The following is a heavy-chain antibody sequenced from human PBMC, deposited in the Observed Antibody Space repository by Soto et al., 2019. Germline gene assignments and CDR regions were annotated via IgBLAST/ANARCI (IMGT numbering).Heavy chain of an antibody. Sequence: PGESLKISCKGSGYSFTTYWITWVRQMPGKGLEWMGRIDPSDSYTNYSPTFQGHVTISADKSISTAYLKWSSLKASDTAMHYCARHVKYLDAFDIWGQGTMVTVSS. CDR1: GYSFTTYW. V-gene: IGHV5-10-1*01. CDR2: IDPSDSYT. J-gene: IGHJ3*02. CDR3: ARHVKYLDAFDI. D-gene: IGHD3-10*02.